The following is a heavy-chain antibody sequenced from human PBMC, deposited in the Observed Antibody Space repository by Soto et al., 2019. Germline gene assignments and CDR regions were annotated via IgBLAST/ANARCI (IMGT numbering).Heavy chain of an antibody. Sequence: GGSLRLSCAASGFTFSSYWMSWLRQAPGKGLEWVANIKQDGSEKYYVDSVKGRFTISRDNAKNSLYLQMNSLRAEDTAVYYCAREVSDWNYVEYFEYWGQGTLVTVSS. CDR2: IKQDGSEK. V-gene: IGHV3-7*01. CDR1: GFTFSSYW. J-gene: IGHJ4*02. D-gene: IGHD1-7*01. CDR3: AREVSDWNYVEYFEY.